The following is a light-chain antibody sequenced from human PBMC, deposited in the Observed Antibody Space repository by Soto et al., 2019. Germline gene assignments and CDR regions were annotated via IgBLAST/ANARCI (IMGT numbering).Light chain of an antibody. CDR2: KTS. Sequence: DIQMTQSPSTLSASVGDRVAITCRASQSISSWLAWYQQKPGKAPNLLIYKTSSLESGVPSRFSGSGSGTEFTLTVNGLQPDDFATYYCQQYDSYPLTFGGGTKV. V-gene: IGKV1-5*03. J-gene: IGKJ4*01. CDR1: QSISSW. CDR3: QQYDSYPLT.